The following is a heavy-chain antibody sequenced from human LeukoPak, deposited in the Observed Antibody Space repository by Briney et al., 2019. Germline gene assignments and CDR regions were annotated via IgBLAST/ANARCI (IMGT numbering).Heavy chain of an antibody. CDR3: ARVGWELLQVDY. CDR1: GDSITSSSYY. V-gene: IGHV4-61*02. J-gene: IGHJ4*02. Sequence: SQTLSLTCTVSGDSITSSSYYWSWIRQPAGKGLEWIGRIYTSGTTYYNPSLKSRLTISIDTSKNQFSLKLGSVTAADSAIYYCARVGWELLQVDYWGQGTLVTVSS. CDR2: IYTSGTT. D-gene: IGHD1-26*01.